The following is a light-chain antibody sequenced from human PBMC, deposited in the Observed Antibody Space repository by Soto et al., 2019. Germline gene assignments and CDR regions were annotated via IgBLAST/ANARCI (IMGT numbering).Light chain of an antibody. Sequence: EIVLTQSPGTLSLSPGERATLSCRASQGISINYLAWYQQKPGQAPRLLIYGASTRAAGIPARFSGSGSGTEFTLTITSLESEDFAVYYCQQFHNWPRTFGQGTKVDIK. J-gene: IGKJ1*01. CDR1: QGISIN. CDR2: GAS. V-gene: IGKV3-15*01. CDR3: QQFHNWPRT.